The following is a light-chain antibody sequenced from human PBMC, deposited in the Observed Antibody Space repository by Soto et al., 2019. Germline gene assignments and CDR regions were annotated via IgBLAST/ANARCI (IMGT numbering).Light chain of an antibody. J-gene: IGKJ5*01. V-gene: IGKV1-39*01. CDR2: AAT. Sequence: DVQMTQSPSSLSASVGDRVTITCRASQNIKNYLSWYQQRPGKAPRVVIFAATLLQSGVPSTFSGCGSGTEFTLTISSLHPDDFATYYCLQSHSTPLTFGQGTRL. CDR1: QNIKNY. CDR3: LQSHSTPLT.